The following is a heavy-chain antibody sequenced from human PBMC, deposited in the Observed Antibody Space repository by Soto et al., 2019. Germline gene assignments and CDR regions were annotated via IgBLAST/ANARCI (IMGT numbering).Heavy chain of an antibody. CDR3: ARGNGYGYFDY. CDR1: GGSISSGDYY. D-gene: IGHD5-18*01. Sequence: TSETLSLTCTVSGGSISSGDYYWSWIRQPPGKGLEWIGYIYYSGSTYYNPSLKSRVTISVDTSKNQFSLKLSSVTAADTAVYYCARGNGYGYFDYWGQGTLVTVSS. J-gene: IGHJ4*02. CDR2: IYYSGST. V-gene: IGHV4-30-4*01.